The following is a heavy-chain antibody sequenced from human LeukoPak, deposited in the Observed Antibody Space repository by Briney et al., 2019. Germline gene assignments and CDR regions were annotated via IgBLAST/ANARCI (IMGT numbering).Heavy chain of an antibody. Sequence: SVKVSCKASGGTFSSYAISWVRQAPGQGLEWMGGIIPIFGTANYAQKFQGRVTITTDESTSTAYMELSSLRSEDTAVYYCATAATLPYYDSSGYYARWGQGTLVTVSS. J-gene: IGHJ4*02. V-gene: IGHV1-69*05. D-gene: IGHD3-22*01. CDR2: IIPIFGTA. CDR1: GGTFSSYA. CDR3: ATAATLPYYDSSGYYAR.